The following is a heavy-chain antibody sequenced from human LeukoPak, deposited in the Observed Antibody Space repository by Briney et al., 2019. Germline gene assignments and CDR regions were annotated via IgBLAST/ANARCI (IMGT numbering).Heavy chain of an antibody. Sequence: ASVKVSCKASGYTFTSYAMHWVRQAPGQRLEWMGWINAGNGNTKYSQKFQGRVTITRDTSASTAYMELSSLRSEDTAVYYCARDRGGYNPYYYYGTDVWGQGTTVTVSS. CDR1: GYTFTSYA. CDR3: ARDRGGYNPYYYYGTDV. J-gene: IGHJ6*02. D-gene: IGHD5-24*01. V-gene: IGHV1-3*01. CDR2: INAGNGNT.